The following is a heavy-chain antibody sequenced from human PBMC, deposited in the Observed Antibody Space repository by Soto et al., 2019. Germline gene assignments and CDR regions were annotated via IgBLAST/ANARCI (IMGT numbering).Heavy chain of an antibody. Sequence: SETLSLTCAVSGGSISSGGYSWSWIRQPPGKGLEWIGYIYHSGSTYYNPSLKSRVTISVDRSKNQFSLKLSSVTAADTAVYYCARTVAAAGDDYFDYWGQGTLVTVSS. V-gene: IGHV4-30-2*01. CDR3: ARTVAAAGDDYFDY. D-gene: IGHD6-13*01. J-gene: IGHJ4*02. CDR1: GGSISSGGYS. CDR2: IYHSGST.